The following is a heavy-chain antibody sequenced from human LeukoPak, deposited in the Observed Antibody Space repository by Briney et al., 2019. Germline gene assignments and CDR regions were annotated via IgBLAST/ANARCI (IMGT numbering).Heavy chain of an antibody. CDR2: IYYSGSI. V-gene: IGHV4-30-4*01. CDR1: GGSISSGDYY. Sequence: SETLSLTCTVSGGSISSGDYYWSWIRQPPGKGLEWIGYIYYSGSIYYNPSLKSRVTISVDTSKNQFSLKLSSVTAADTAVYYCARESMVRGAMGGWFDPWGQGTLVTVSS. D-gene: IGHD3-10*01. CDR3: ARESMVRGAMGGWFDP. J-gene: IGHJ5*02.